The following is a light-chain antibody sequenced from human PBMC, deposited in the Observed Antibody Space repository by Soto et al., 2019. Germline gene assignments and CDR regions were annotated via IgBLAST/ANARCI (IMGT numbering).Light chain of an antibody. CDR3: GTWDSSLSAVV. V-gene: IGLV1-51*01. CDR2: DNN. CDR1: SSNIGNNY. J-gene: IGLJ2*01. Sequence: QAVVTQPPSVSAAPGQKVTISCSGSSSNIGNNYVSWYQQLPGTAPKLLIYDNNKRPSGIPDRFSGSKSGTSATLGITGLQTGDEADYYCGTWDSSLSAVVFGGWTKLTVL.